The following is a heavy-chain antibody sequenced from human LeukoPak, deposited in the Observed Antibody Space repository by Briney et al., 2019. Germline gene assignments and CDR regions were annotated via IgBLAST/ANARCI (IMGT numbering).Heavy chain of an antibody. V-gene: IGHV3-43D*04. CDR3: AKDNSASSGAKDGFGD. D-gene: IGHD2-15*01. CDR1: GFTFDDYA. J-gene: IGHJ4*02. Sequence: GGSLRLSCAASGFTFDDYAMHWVRQAPGKGLEWVSLISWDGGSTYYADSVKGRFTISRDNSKNSLYLQMNSLRAEDTALYYCAKDNSASSGAKDGFGDWGQGTLVTVSS. CDR2: ISWDGGST.